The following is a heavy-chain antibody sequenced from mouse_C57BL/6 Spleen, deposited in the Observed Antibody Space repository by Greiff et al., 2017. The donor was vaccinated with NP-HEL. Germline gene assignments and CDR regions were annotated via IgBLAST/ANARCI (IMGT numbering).Heavy chain of an antibody. CDR1: GYTFTDYE. CDR3: TRRKDGSHFDY. J-gene: IGHJ2*01. D-gene: IGHD2-3*01. V-gene: IGHV1-15*01. CDR2: IDPETGGT. Sequence: QVHVKQSGAELVRPGASVTLSCKASGYTFTDYEMHWVKQTPVHGLEWIGAIDPETGGTAYNQKFKGKAILTAEKCASTAYMELRSLTSEDSAVYYCTRRKDGSHFDYWGQGTTLTVSS.